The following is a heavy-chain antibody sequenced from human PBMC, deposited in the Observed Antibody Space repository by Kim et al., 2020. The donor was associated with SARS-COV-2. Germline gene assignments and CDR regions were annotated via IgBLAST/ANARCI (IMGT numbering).Heavy chain of an antibody. D-gene: IGHD2-21*02. CDR3: ARDSHIVVVTARSGAFDI. V-gene: IGHV4-31*03. CDR2: IYYSGST. J-gene: IGHJ3*02. Sequence: SETLSLTCTVSGGSISSGGYYWSWIRQHPGKGLEWIGYIYYSGSTYYNPSLKSRVTISVDTSKNQFSLKLSSVTAADTAVYYCARDSHIVVVTARSGAFDIWGQGTMVTVSS. CDR1: GGSISSGGYY.